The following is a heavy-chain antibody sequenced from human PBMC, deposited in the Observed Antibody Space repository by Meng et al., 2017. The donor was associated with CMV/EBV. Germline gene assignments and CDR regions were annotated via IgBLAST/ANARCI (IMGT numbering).Heavy chain of an antibody. CDR3: AILTSTVPR. J-gene: IGHJ4*02. CDR2: INSDGSSI. Sequence: RRSCAASGVTFSRYWMHWVRQAPGKGLVWDSRINSDGSSIRYADSVKGRFTISRDNAKNTVYLQMDSLRAEDTAVYYCAILTSTVPRWGQGTLVTVSS. D-gene: IGHD4-17*01. V-gene: IGHV3-74*01. CDR1: GVTFSRYW.